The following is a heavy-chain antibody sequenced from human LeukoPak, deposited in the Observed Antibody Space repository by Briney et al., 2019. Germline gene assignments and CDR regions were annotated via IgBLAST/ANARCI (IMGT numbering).Heavy chain of an antibody. D-gene: IGHD5-24*01. CDR1: GYTFTDYY. V-gene: IGHV1-2*02. J-gene: IGHJ4*02. CDR2: IDPNRGAT. CDR3: ARKIEVDTIGRFDY. Sequence: GASVTVSFKASGYTFTDYYIHWVRQAPGQGLEWMGWIDPNRGATNYEQKFHGRVTMTSDTSISTASMELNRLTSDDTGVYFCARKIEVDTIGRFDYWGQGTLVRVSS.